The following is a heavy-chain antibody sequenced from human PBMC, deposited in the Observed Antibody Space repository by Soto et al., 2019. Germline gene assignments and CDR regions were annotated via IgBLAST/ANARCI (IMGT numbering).Heavy chain of an antibody. D-gene: IGHD2-15*01. CDR3: AREEGDIVVVVAATRLGY. CDR1: GFTFSSYA. CDR2: ISYDGSNK. J-gene: IGHJ4*02. Sequence: GGSLRLSCAASGFTFSSYAMHWVRQAPGKGLEWVAVISYDGSNKYYADSVKGRFTISRDNSKNTLYLQMNSLRAEDTAVYYCAREEGDIVVVVAATRLGYWGQGTLVTVSS. V-gene: IGHV3-30-3*01.